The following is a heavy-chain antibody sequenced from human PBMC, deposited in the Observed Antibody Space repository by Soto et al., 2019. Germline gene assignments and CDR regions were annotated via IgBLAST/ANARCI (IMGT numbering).Heavy chain of an antibody. CDR1: GFTFSSYS. J-gene: IGHJ4*02. Sequence: EVQLVESGGGLVKPGGSLRLSCAASGFTFSSYSMKWVRQAPGKGLEWVSTISSRNNDMYYVDSVKGRFTISRDNARNSVYLQMNSLRADDTAVYYCARDVNGGFCGDWGQGTLVTVSS. D-gene: IGHD2-21*01. CDR2: ISSRNNDM. CDR3: ARDVNGGFCGD. V-gene: IGHV3-21*01.